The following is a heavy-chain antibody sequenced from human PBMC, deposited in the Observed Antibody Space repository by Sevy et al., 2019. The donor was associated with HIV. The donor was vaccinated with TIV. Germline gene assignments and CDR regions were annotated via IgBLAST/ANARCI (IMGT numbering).Heavy chain of an antibody. J-gene: IGHJ4*02. D-gene: IGHD2-21*02. Sequence: GGSLRLSCVPSGFSFIHENMNWVRQAPGKGLEWLSYISTSGSTIYQADSVKGRFTISRDNAKNSLFLQMNSLRVEDTAIYYCVRDWDDKFSYGDSDPAVDCWGQGTLVTVSS. CDR2: ISTSGSTI. V-gene: IGHV3-48*04. CDR1: GFSFIHEN. CDR3: VRDWDDKFSYGDSDPAVDC.